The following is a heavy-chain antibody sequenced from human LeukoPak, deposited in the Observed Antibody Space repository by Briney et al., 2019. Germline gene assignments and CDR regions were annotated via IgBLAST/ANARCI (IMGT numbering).Heavy chain of an antibody. CDR2: IIPIFGTA. CDR3: ARVKYSSSSPHNWFDP. J-gene: IGHJ5*02. Sequence: SVKVSCKASGGTFSSYAISWVRQAPGQGLEWRGRIIPIFGTANYAQKFQGRVTITTDESTSTAYMELSSLRSEDTAVYYCARVKYSSSSPHNWFDPWGQGTLVTVSS. D-gene: IGHD6-6*01. CDR1: GGTFSSYA. V-gene: IGHV1-69*05.